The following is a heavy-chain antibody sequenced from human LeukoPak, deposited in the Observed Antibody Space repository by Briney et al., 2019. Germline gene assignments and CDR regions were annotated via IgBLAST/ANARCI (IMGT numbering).Heavy chain of an antibody. J-gene: IGHJ4*02. CDR3: ANIAAAGVDY. CDR1: GFTFSSYA. D-gene: IGHD6-13*01. V-gene: IGHV3-30-3*01. Sequence: GGSLRLSCAASGFTFSSYAMHWVRQAPGKGLEWVAVISYDGSNKYYADSVKGRLTISRDNSKNTLYLQMNSLRAEDTAVYYCANIAAAGVDYWGQGTLVTVSS. CDR2: ISYDGSNK.